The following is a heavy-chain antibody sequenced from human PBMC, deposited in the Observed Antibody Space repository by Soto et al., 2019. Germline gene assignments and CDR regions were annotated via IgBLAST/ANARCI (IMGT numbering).Heavy chain of an antibody. CDR1: GYTFTSYD. J-gene: IGHJ4*02. D-gene: IGHD2-15*01. Sequence: QVQLVQSGAEVKKPGASVKVSCKASGYTFTSYDINWVRQATGQGLEWMGWMDPNSGNTGYAQKFQGRVTMTRNTSISTAYMELSSLRSEDTAVYYCARVRCGGGSCEEVAYFLDFWGQGTLVTVSS. CDR3: ARVRCGGGSCEEVAYFLDF. V-gene: IGHV1-8*01. CDR2: MDPNSGNT.